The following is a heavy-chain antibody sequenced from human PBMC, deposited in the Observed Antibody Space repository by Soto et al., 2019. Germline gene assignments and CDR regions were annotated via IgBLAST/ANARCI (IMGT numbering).Heavy chain of an antibody. CDR1: GFTFSSYA. Sequence: EVQLLESGGGLVQPGGSLRLSCAASGFTFSSYALSWVRQAPGKGLEWVSAISGSGGSRYYADSVKGRFTISRDNSKNTLYLQMNSLRAEDTAVYYCAKGASGYYYYGMDVWGQGTTVTVSS. CDR2: ISGSGGSR. D-gene: IGHD3-10*01. CDR3: AKGASGYYYYGMDV. V-gene: IGHV3-23*01. J-gene: IGHJ6*02.